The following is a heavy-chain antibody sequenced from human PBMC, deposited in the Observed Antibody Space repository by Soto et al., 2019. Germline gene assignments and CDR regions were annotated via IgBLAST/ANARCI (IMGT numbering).Heavy chain of an antibody. D-gene: IGHD3-16*01. J-gene: IGHJ6*03. Sequence: SETLSLTCTVSGGSITSYYWSWIRQSPGKGLEWIGYIYYSGSPSYNQSLKSRVTISTDTSKNQFSLKVNSVTAADTAVYYCARILCAPPHYLYYYMDLWGKGASVTVSS. V-gene: IGHV4-59*08. CDR3: ARILCAPPHYLYYYMDL. CDR1: GGSITSYY. CDR2: IYYSGSP.